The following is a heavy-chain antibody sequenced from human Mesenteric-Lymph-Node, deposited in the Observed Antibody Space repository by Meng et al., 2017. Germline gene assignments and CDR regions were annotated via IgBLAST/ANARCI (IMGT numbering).Heavy chain of an antibody. CDR1: GFTFSSNG. CDR3: ARRQA. J-gene: IGHJ5*02. CDR2: IWYDGSSK. Sequence: GESLKISCAASGFTFSSNGMHWVRQAPGKGLEWVALIWYDGSSKYYADSVKGRFTISSDNSKNTLYLQMNSLRAEDTAVYYCARRQAWGQGTLVTVSS. V-gene: IGHV3-33*01.